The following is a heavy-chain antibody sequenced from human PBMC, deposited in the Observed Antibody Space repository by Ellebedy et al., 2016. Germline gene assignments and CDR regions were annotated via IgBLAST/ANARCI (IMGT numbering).Heavy chain of an antibody. CDR3: ARGRKRGPRFGEQRFNP. D-gene: IGHD3-10*01. V-gene: IGHV3-48*02. CDR2: ISSSSSTI. CDR1: GFTFSSYS. J-gene: IGHJ5*02. Sequence: GGSLRLSXAASGFTFSSYSMNWVRQAPGKGLEWVSYISSSSSTIYYADSVKGRFTISRDNAKNSLYLQMNSLRDEDTAVYYCARGRKRGPRFGEQRFNPWGQGTLVTVSS.